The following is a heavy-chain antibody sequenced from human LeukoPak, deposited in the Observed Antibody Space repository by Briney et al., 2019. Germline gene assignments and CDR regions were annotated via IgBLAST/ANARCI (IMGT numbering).Heavy chain of an antibody. CDR2: IKQDGREK. Sequence: GGSLRPSCAASGLSFSRYWLSWFGRLPGKGLDGVAHIKQDGREKYYVDSVKGRFTISRDNAKNSLYLQMNSLRAEDTAVYYCATGGFLEWLLLVYWGQGTLVTVSS. J-gene: IGHJ4*02. V-gene: IGHV3-7*01. CDR1: GLSFSRYW. D-gene: IGHD3-3*01. CDR3: ATGGFLEWLLLVY.